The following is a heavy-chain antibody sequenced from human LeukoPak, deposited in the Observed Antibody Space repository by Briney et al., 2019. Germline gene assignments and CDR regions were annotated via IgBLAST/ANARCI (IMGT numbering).Heavy chain of an antibody. CDR3: ARGYMGTTDY. CDR1: GDSVSSNSAA. D-gene: IGHD1-7*01. CDR2: TYYRSKWNK. V-gene: IGHV6-1*01. J-gene: IGHJ4*02. Sequence: SQTLSLTCAISGDSVSSNSAAWNWIRQSPSRGLEWLGRTYYRSKWNKNYAASVKSRITTNPDTSKNQLSLQLNSVTPEDTAVYYCARGYMGTTDYWGQGTLVIVSS.